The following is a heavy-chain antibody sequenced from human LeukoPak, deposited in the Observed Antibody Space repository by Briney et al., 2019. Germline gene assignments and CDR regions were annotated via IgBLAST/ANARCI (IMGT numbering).Heavy chain of an antibody. Sequence: PSETLSLTCTVSGGSISGYYWNWIRQPPGKGLEWIGYIYYSGSTNYNPSLKSRVTISVDTSKNQFSLKLSSVTAADTAVYYCARNAYSSSSFWFDPWGQGTLVTVSS. CDR2: IYYSGST. V-gene: IGHV4-59*08. CDR3: ARNAYSSSSFWFDP. CDR1: GGSISGYY. J-gene: IGHJ5*02. D-gene: IGHD6-13*01.